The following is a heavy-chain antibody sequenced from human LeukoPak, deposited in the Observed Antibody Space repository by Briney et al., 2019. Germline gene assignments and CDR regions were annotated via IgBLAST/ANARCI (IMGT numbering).Heavy chain of an antibody. V-gene: IGHV4-39*07. CDR1: GGSISSSSYY. CDR2: IYYSGST. D-gene: IGHD3-22*01. CDR3: ARGPDYYDSSGYYYFLYWYFDL. J-gene: IGHJ2*01. Sequence: SETLSLTCTVSGGSISSSSYYWGWIRQPPGKGLEWIGSIYYSGSTYYNPSLKSRVTISVDTSKNQFSLKLSSVTAADTAVYYCARGPDYYDSSGYYYFLYWYFDLWGHGTLVTVSS.